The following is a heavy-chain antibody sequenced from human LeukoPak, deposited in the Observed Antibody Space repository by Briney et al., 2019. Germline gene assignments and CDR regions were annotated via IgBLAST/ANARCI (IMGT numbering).Heavy chain of an antibody. Sequence: GGSLRLSCAASGFTSSSYAMSWVRQAPGKGLEWVSAISGSGGSTYYADSVKGRFTISRDNSKNTLYLQMNSLRAEDTAVYYCAKVALSLYGANRRSYFDYWGQGTLVTVSS. CDR3: AKVALSLYGANRRSYFDY. J-gene: IGHJ4*02. D-gene: IGHD4-17*01. CDR1: GFTSSSYA. V-gene: IGHV3-23*01. CDR2: ISGSGGST.